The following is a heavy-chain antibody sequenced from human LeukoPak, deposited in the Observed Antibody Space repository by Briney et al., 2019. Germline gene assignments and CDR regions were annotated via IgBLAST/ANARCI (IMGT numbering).Heavy chain of an antibody. V-gene: IGHV1-8*03. J-gene: IGHJ6*03. CDR1: GYTFTSYD. Sequence: GASVKVSCKASGYTFTSYDINWVRQATGQGLEWMGWMNPNSGNTGYAQKFQGRVTITRNTSISTAYMELSSLRSEDTAVYYCARGQKVIAVAGTPNRSYYYYMGVWGKGTTVTVSS. CDR3: ARGQKVIAVAGTPNRSYYYYMGV. CDR2: MNPNSGNT. D-gene: IGHD6-19*01.